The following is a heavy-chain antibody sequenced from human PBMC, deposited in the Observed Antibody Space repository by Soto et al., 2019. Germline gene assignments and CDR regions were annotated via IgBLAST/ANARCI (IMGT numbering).Heavy chain of an antibody. J-gene: IGHJ6*02. CDR2: IIPILDIP. D-gene: IGHD2-8*02. Sequence: QVQLVQSGAEVKKPGSSVKVSCKASGGTFSRYTFTWVRQAPGQGLEWMGRIIPILDIPNYAQNFQGRVTITADKSTSTVYMELSSLRSDDTAVYYCASHFTGVLVLGTSPPGGDNYGWDVWGQGTTVTVSS. CDR1: GGTFSRYT. CDR3: ASHFTGVLVLGTSPPGGDNYGWDV. V-gene: IGHV1-69*02.